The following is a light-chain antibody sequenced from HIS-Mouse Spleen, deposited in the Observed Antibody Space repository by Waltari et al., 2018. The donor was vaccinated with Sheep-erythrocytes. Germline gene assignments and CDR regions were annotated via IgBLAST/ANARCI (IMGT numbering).Light chain of an antibody. CDR3: CSYAGSSTPWV. V-gene: IGLV2-23*01. Sequence: QSALTQPASVSGSPGQSITISCTGTSSDVGSYNLVSLYQQHPCKAPKLMIYEGSKRPSGVSNRFSGSKSGNTASLTISGLQAEDEADYYCCSYAGSSTPWVFGGGTKLTVL. CDR2: EGS. J-gene: IGLJ3*02. CDR1: SSDVGSYNL.